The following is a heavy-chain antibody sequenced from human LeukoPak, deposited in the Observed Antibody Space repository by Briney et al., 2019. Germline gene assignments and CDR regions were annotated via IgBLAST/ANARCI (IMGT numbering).Heavy chain of an antibody. J-gene: IGHJ3*02. CDR2: INGSGGRT. Sequence: GGSLRLSCIASGFTFSSSAMSWVRQAPGKGLEWVSDINGSGGRTYYADSVKGRFTISRDNSKNTLYLQMNSLRAEDTAGYYCARGGSYLSAFDIWGQGTMVTVSS. D-gene: IGHD1-26*01. CDR3: ARGGSYLSAFDI. V-gene: IGHV3-23*01. CDR1: GFTFSSSA.